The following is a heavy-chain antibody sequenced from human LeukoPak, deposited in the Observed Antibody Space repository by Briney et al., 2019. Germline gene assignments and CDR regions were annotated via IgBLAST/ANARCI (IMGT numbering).Heavy chain of an antibody. D-gene: IGHD2-2*01. Sequence: SVKVSCKASGGTFSSYAISWVRQAPGQGLEWMGGIIPIFGTANYAQKFQGRVTITTDESTSTAYKELSSLRSEDTAVYYCATPLSVVVPAANDAFDIWGQGTMVTVSS. CDR2: IIPIFGTA. V-gene: IGHV1-69*05. J-gene: IGHJ3*02. CDR1: GGTFSSYA. CDR3: ATPLSVVVPAANDAFDI.